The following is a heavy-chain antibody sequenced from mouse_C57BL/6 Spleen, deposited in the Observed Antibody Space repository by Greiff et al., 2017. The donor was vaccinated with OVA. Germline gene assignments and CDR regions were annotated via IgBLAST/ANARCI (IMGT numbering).Heavy chain of an antibody. J-gene: IGHJ2*01. CDR1: GYTFTGYW. V-gene: IGHV1-9*01. CDR3: ARQGYERGFDY. D-gene: IGHD3-1*01. CDR2: ILPGSGST. Sequence: QVQLQQSGAELMKPGASVQLSCKATGYTFTGYWLEWVKQRPGHGIEWIGEILPGSGSTNYNEKFKGKATFTADTSTNTAYMQLSSLTTEDSAIYYCARQGYERGFDYWGQGTTLTVSS.